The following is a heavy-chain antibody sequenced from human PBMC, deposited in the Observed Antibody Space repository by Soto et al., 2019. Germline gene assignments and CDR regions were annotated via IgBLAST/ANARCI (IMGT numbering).Heavy chain of an antibody. CDR2: ISYDGSNK. D-gene: IGHD3-3*01. CDR1: GFTFSSYG. J-gene: IGHJ4*02. CDR3: AKDPGLYDDFWSGFFDY. V-gene: IGHV3-30*18. Sequence: QVQLVESGGGVVQPGRSLRLSCAASGFTFSSYGMHWVRQAPGKGLEWVAVISYDGSNKYYADSVKGRFTISRDNSKNTLYLQMNSLRAEYTAVYYCAKDPGLYDDFWSGFFDYWGQGTLVTVSS.